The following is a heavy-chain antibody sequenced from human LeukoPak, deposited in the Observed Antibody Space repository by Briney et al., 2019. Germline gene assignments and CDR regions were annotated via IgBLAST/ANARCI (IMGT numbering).Heavy chain of an antibody. D-gene: IGHD6-19*01. V-gene: IGHV3-48*01. J-gene: IGHJ1*01. CDR1: GFTFSTHR. CDR2: ISGSSDDL. CDR3: AKQYSSDWNGLAEYFQH. Sequence: PGGSLRLSCAASGFTFSTHRMNWVRQAPGEGLEWVADISGSSDDLHYADSVTGRFTISRDNAKDSVYLQMNSLRVEDTAVYYCAKQYSSDWNGLAEYFQHWGQGTLLTVSS.